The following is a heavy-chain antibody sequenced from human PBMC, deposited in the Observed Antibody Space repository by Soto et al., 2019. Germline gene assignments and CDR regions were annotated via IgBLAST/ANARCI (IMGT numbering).Heavy chain of an antibody. CDR2: IYYSGST. CDR1: GGSISSGGYY. Sequence: QVQVQESGPGLVKPAQTLSLTCTVSGGSISSGGYYWSWIRQHPGKGLEWIGYIYYSGSTYYNPSLQSRVTISVDTYKNQFSLKLSSVTDAATAVDYCARWSIAARFDLWGRGTLVTVSS. CDR3: ARWSIAARFDL. V-gene: IGHV4-31*03. J-gene: IGHJ2*01. D-gene: IGHD6-6*01.